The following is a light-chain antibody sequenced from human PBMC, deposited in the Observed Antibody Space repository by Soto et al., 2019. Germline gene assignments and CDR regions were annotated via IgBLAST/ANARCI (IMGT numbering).Light chain of an antibody. Sequence: QSALTQPASVSGSPGQSITICCTGTSSDVGAYNYVSWYQRHPGTAPKLIIYDVTLRPSGVSNRFSGSKSGNTASLTISGLQAEDEADFYCSSFSRSTPLVFGTGTKVTVL. CDR3: SSFSRSTPLV. J-gene: IGLJ1*01. CDR1: SSDVGAYNY. CDR2: DVT. V-gene: IGLV2-14*03.